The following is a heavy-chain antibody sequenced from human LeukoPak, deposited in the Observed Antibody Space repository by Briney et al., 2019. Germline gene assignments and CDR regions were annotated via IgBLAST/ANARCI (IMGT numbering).Heavy chain of an antibody. D-gene: IGHD3-3*01. J-gene: IGHJ5*02. CDR2: INPSGGST. CDR3: ARDPNFGVVIDNWFDP. Sequence: ASVKVSCKASGYTFTSYYMHWVRQAPGQGLEWMGIINPSGGSTSYAQKFQGRVTMTRDTSTSTVYMELSSLRSEDTAVYYCARDPNFGVVIDNWFDPWGQRTLVTVSS. CDR1: GYTFTSYY. V-gene: IGHV1-46*01.